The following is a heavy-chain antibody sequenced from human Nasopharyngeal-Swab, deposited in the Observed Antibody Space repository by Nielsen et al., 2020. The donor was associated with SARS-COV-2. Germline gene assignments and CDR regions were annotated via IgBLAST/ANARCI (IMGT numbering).Heavy chain of an antibody. CDR2: ISSSSTYI. J-gene: IGHJ3*02. V-gene: IGHV3-21*04. CDR3: AKSDDAVDI. Sequence: GESLKISCAAPGFRNNWVHWVRQAPGKGLEWVSSISSSSTYIYYADSVKGRFTISRDNSQNTLFLQMNSLRAEDTAVYYCAKSDDAVDIWGQGTMVTVSS. CDR1: GFRNNW.